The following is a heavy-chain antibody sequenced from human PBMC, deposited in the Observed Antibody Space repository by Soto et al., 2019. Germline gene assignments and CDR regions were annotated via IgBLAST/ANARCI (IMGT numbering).Heavy chain of an antibody. CDR2: IKSKTDGGTA. CDR1: RFNLSHPW. D-gene: IGHD3-9*01. Sequence: PEGSLRLSCVASRFNLSHPWMTWVRQAAGKGLEWVGRIKSKTDGGTADYAAPVKGRATISRDDSKNTVYLQMNSLKTEDTAVYYCTTGIYYDILTGYHNVAYWGQGALVTVSS. CDR3: TTGIYYDILTGYHNVAY. J-gene: IGHJ4*02. V-gene: IGHV3-15*01.